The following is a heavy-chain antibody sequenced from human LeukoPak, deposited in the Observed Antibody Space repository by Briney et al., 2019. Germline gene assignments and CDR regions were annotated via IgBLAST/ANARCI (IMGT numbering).Heavy chain of an antibody. Sequence: SETLSLTCAVYGGSFSGYYWSWIRQPPGKGLEWIGEINHSGSTNYNPSLKSRVTISVDTSKNQFSLKLSSVTAADTAVYYCARDLPCSGGSCSFFDYWGQGSLVTVSS. CDR2: INHSGST. CDR3: ARDLPCSGGSCSFFDY. J-gene: IGHJ4*02. CDR1: GGSFSGYY. D-gene: IGHD2-15*01. V-gene: IGHV4-34*01.